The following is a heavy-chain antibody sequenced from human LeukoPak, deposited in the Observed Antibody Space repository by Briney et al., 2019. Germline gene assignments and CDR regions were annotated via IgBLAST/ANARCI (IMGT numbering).Heavy chain of an antibody. J-gene: IGHJ6*03. D-gene: IGHD3-3*01. Sequence: GGSLRLSCAASGFTFSSYWMSWVRQAPGKGLEWVANIKQDGSEKYYVDSVKGRFTISRDNAKNSLYLQMNSLRAEDTAVYYCAREGGRDVLRSLEWPYYYYYMDVWGKGTTVAVSS. V-gene: IGHV3-7*01. CDR2: IKQDGSEK. CDR1: GFTFSSYW. CDR3: AREGGRDVLRSLEWPYYYYYMDV.